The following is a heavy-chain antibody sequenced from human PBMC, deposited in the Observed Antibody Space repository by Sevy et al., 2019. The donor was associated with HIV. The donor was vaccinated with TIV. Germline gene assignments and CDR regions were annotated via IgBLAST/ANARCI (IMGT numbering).Heavy chain of an antibody. J-gene: IGHJ3*02. CDR2: IYHSGST. V-gene: IGHV4-59*01. CDR3: ARDLGGREAWAFDI. D-gene: IGHD1-26*01. Sequence: SETLSLTCTVSGGSISTYYWSWIRQPPGKRLEWIGYIYHSGSTDYNPSLKSRVTTSVDTSKNQFSLRLTSLTAADTAVYYCARDLGGREAWAFDIWGQGTTVTVSS. CDR1: GGSISTYY.